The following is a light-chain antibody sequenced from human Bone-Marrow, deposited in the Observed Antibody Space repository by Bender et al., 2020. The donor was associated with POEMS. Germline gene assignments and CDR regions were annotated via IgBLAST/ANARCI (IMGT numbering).Light chain of an antibody. J-gene: IGLJ3*02. V-gene: IGLV2-14*02. Sequence: HSALTQPASVSESPGQSISISCTGSSSEVGSYDLVSWFQQHPGKAPKLLIYEVTNRPSGVSNRFSGSKSGITASLTISDLQAEDEADYYCSSHTGTTTPVFGGGTRLTVL. CDR3: SSHTGTTTPV. CDR1: SSEVGSYDL. CDR2: EVT.